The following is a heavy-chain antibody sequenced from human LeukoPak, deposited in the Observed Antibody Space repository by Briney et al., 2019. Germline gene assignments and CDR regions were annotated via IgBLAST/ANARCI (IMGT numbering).Heavy chain of an antibody. V-gene: IGHV1-2*04. D-gene: IGHD5-12*01. CDR1: GYTFTGYY. J-gene: IGHJ5*02. Sequence: ASVKVSCKASGYTFTGYYMHWVRQAPGQALEWMGWINPNSGGTNYAQKFQGWVTMTRDTSICTAYMELSRLRSDDTAVYYCARSVATMRGSWFDPWGQGTLVTVSS. CDR2: INPNSGGT. CDR3: ARSVATMRGSWFDP.